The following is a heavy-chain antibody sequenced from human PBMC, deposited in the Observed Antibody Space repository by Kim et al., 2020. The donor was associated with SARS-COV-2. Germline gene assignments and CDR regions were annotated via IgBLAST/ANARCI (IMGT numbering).Heavy chain of an antibody. CDR3: VSGGHAYPNWFDP. CDR1: GGSINSYY. J-gene: IGHJ5*02. Sequence: SETLSLSCTVSGGSINSYYWSWIRQTPGKGLEWIGYVHHSGSTNYNPSLKSRVSISLDTSKNQFSLKLSSVTAADMAVYYCVSGGHAYPNWFDPWGQGTLVTVSS. CDR2: VHHSGST. D-gene: IGHD2-2*02. V-gene: IGHV4-59*01.